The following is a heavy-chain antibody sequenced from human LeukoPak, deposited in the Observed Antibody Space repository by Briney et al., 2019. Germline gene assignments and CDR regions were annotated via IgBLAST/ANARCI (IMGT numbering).Heavy chain of an antibody. V-gene: IGHV4-39*07. CDR1: GGSISSSDYY. CDR3: ARVHYDFWSGYYYYFDY. CDR2: IYYSGST. J-gene: IGHJ4*02. Sequence: SETLSLTCSVSGGSISSSDYYWGWIRQPPGKGLEWIATIYYSGSTNYNPSLKSRVTISVDTSKNQFSLKLSSVTAADTAVYYCARVHYDFWSGYYYYFDYWGQGTLVTVSS. D-gene: IGHD3-3*01.